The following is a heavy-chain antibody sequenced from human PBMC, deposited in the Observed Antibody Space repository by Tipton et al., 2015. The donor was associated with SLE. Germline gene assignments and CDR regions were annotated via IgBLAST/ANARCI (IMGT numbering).Heavy chain of an antibody. V-gene: IGHV3-7*01. CDR2: IKQDGSEI. J-gene: IGHJ4*02. D-gene: IGHD6-13*01. CDR1: GFTFSNFW. Sequence: SLRLSCAASGFTFSNFWMNWVRQAPGKGLQWVANIKQDGSEIYYVDSVKGRFTISRDNAKNSLYLQMNSLRVEDTGVYYCVRAVAAAGSYWGQGTLVTVSS. CDR3: VRAVAAAGSY.